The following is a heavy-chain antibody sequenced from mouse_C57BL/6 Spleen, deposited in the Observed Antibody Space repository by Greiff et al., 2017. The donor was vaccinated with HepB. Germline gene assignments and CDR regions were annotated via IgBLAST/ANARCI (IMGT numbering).Heavy chain of an antibody. CDR3: TKFITTEGFAY. V-gene: IGHV14-1*01. Sequence: EVKLQQSGAELVRPGASVKLSCTASGFNIKDYYMHWVKQRPEQGLEWIGRIDPEDGDTEYAPKFQGKATMTADTSSNTAYLQLSSLTSEDTAVYYCTKFITTEGFAYWGQGTLVTVSA. J-gene: IGHJ3*01. D-gene: IGHD1-1*01. CDR2: IDPEDGDT. CDR1: GFNIKDYY.